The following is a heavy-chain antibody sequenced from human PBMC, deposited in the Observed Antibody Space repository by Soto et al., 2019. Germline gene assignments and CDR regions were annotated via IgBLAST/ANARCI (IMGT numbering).Heavy chain of an antibody. CDR2: ISGNSGST. J-gene: IGHJ3*02. CDR3: AITPLGYCSSTSCSPRDDAFDI. Sequence: GGSLRLSCAASGFTFSSYAMNWVRQAPGEGLEWASLISGNSGSTYYADSVKGRFTISRDNSKNTLYLQMNSLRAEDTAVYYCAITPLGYCSSTSCSPRDDAFDIWGQGTMVTVSS. V-gene: IGHV3-23*01. CDR1: GFTFSSYA. D-gene: IGHD2-2*01.